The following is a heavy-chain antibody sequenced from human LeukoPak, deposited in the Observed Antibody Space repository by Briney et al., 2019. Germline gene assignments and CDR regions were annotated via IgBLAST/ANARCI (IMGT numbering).Heavy chain of an antibody. Sequence: PGGSLRFSCAASGFTFSSYGMHWVRQAPGKGLEWVAFIRYDGSNKYYADSVKGRFTISRDNSKNTLYLQMNSLRAEDTAVYYCAKQYSSGWYYFDYWGQGTLATVSS. V-gene: IGHV3-30*02. J-gene: IGHJ4*02. CDR1: GFTFSSYG. CDR3: AKQYSSGWYYFDY. D-gene: IGHD6-19*01. CDR2: IRYDGSNK.